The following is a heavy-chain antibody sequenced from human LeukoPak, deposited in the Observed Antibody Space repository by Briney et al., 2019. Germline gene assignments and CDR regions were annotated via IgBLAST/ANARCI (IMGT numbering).Heavy chain of an antibody. CDR2: IYYSGNT. V-gene: IGHV4-39*07. J-gene: IGHJ3*02. CDR1: GGSINSGSYY. D-gene: IGHD2-15*01. Sequence: SETLSLTCTVSGGSINSGSYYWGWIRQPPGKGLQWIGIIYYSGNTYYNPSLKSRVTISVDTSSNQFSLKLSSVTAADTAVYYCAREDCSGVSCYSGPASGAFDIWGQGTMVTVSS. CDR3: AREDCSGVSCYSGPASGAFDI.